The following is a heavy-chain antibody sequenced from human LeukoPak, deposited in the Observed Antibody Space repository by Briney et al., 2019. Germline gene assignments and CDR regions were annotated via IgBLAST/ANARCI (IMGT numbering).Heavy chain of an antibody. CDR3: ARLRCSSSWSTFDY. CDR1: GDSVSGGNYY. D-gene: IGHD6-13*01. CDR2: IYYSGNT. Sequence: SETLSLTCTVSGDSVSGGNYYWGWIRQPPGKGLEWIGRIYYSGNTYYNPSLKSRVTISVDTSKNQFSLKMSSVTAADTAVYYCARLRCSSSWSTFDYWGQGTLVTVSS. J-gene: IGHJ4*02. V-gene: IGHV4-39*01.